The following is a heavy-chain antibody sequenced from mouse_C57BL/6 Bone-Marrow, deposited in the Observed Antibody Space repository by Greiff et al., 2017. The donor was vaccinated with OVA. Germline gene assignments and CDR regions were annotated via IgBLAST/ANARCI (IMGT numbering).Heavy chain of an antibody. Sequence: EVMLVESGGGLVKPGGSLKLSCAASGFTFSDYGMHWVRQAPEKGLEWVAYISSGSSTIYYADPVKGRFTISRANAKNTRCLQMTSRRSEDTAMYYCARRDYWGQGTTLTVSS. CDR1: GFTFSDYG. V-gene: IGHV5-17*01. J-gene: IGHJ2*01. CDR2: ISSGSSTI. CDR3: ARRDY.